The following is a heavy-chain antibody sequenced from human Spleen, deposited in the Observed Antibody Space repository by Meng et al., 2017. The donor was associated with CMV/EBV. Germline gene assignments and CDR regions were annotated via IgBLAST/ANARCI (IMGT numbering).Heavy chain of an antibody. CDR2: ISTYNGNT. CDR3: ARWGLYDSSGYYHGWFDP. J-gene: IGHJ5*02. CDR1: YTFTSYG. Sequence: YTFTSYGISWVRQAPGQGLEWMGWISTYNGNTNYAQKLQGRVTMTTDTSTSTAYMELRSLRPDDTAVYYCARWGLYDSSGYYHGWFDPWGQGNLVTVSS. D-gene: IGHD3-22*01. V-gene: IGHV1-18*01.